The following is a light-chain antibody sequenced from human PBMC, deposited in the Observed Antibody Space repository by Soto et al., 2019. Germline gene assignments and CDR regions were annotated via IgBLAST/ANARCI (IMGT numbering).Light chain of an antibody. J-gene: IGKJ4*01. V-gene: IGKV3-11*01. Sequence: EIVLTQSPATLSLSPGERATLSCRASQSVSSYLAWYQQKHGQAPSLLIYDASNRATGIPARFSGSGSGTDFTLTISSLEPEDFAVYYCQQRSNWPSFGGGTKVESK. CDR2: DAS. CDR1: QSVSSY. CDR3: QQRSNWPS.